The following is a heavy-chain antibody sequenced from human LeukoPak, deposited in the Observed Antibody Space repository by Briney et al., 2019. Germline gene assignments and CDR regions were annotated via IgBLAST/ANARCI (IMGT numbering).Heavy chain of an antibody. CDR2: ISRSSSYI. Sequence: PSETLSFTCAVYGGTFSGYYWSWIRQPPGKGLEWVSSISRSSSYIYYADSVKGRFTISRDNANSSLYLQMNSVRAEDTAVYYCAQSNDYGDIGIRESGYWGQGTLVTVSS. CDR3: AQSNDYGDIGIRESGY. J-gene: IGHJ4*02. CDR1: GGTFSGYY. V-gene: IGHV3-21*01. D-gene: IGHD4-17*01.